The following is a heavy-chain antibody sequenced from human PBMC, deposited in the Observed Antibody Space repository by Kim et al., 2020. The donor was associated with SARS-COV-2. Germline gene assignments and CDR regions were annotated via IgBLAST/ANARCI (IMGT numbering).Heavy chain of an antibody. Sequence: AHKFRGGVTITADESTSTAYMELSSLRSEDTAVYYCARSRNSGSYYGSDYWGQGTLVTVSS. D-gene: IGHD1-26*01. V-gene: IGHV1-69*01. J-gene: IGHJ4*02. CDR3: ARSRNSGSYYGSDY.